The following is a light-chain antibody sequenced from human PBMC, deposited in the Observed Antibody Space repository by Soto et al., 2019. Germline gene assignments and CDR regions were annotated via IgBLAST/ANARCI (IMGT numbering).Light chain of an antibody. CDR3: QQYDSIPIT. Sequence: DIVMTQSPDSLAVSLGERATINCKSSQSVLYSSNNKNYLAWYQQKAEQPPKMLIYWASTRESGVPDRFSGSGSGTDFTLTISSLQAEDVGVYYCQQYDSIPITFGQGTRLEIK. J-gene: IGKJ5*01. CDR1: QSVLYSSNNKNY. V-gene: IGKV4-1*01. CDR2: WAS.